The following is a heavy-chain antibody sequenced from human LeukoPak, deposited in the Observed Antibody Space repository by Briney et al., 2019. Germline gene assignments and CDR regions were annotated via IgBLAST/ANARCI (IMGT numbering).Heavy chain of an antibody. V-gene: IGHV3-23*01. Sequence: GGSLRLSCAASGFTLSTYAMSWVRQAPGKGLEWVSGISGSGGSTNYADSVKGRFTISRDKSKNTLYLQLNSLRVGDTAVYYCAKAGAYYEDYWGQGTLVTVSS. CDR3: AKAGAYYEDY. D-gene: IGHD3-16*01. J-gene: IGHJ4*02. CDR1: GFTLSTYA. CDR2: ISGSGGST.